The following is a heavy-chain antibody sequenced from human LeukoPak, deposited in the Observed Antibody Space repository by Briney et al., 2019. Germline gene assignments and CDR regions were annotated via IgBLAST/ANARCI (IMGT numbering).Heavy chain of an antibody. Sequence: SETLSLTCIVSGGSISSYYWSWIRQPPGKGLEWIGYIYYSGSTSYNPSLKSRVTISVDTSKNQFSLKLSSVTAADTAVYYCARGPWFGGSPNWYFDLWGRGTLVTVSS. CDR1: GGSISSYY. J-gene: IGHJ2*01. V-gene: IGHV4-59*01. D-gene: IGHD2-15*01. CDR3: ARGPWFGGSPNWYFDL. CDR2: IYYSGST.